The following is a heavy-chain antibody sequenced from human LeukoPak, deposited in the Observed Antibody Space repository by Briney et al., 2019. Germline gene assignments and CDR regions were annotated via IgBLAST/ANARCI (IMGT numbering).Heavy chain of an antibody. Sequence: GGSLRLSCAASGFIFTGYNMNWVRQAPGKGLEWVSYISSSSCTMSYADSVRGRSTISRDNAKNSLYLQMNSLRAEDTAVYYCARSLKYGLSFDYWGQGTLVTVSS. V-gene: IGHV3-48*01. CDR2: ISSSSCTM. D-gene: IGHD2-2*01. J-gene: IGHJ4*02. CDR3: ARSLKYGLSFDY. CDR1: GFIFTGYN.